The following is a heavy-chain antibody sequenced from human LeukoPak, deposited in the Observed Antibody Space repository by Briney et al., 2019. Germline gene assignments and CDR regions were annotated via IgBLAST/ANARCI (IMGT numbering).Heavy chain of an antibody. Sequence: GSLRLSCAASGLTFSGYWMHWARQAPGKGLVWVSRINSDGSSTSYADSVKGRFTISRDNAKNTLYLQMNSLRAEDTAVYYCARGMGSSSSSIDYWGQGTLVTVSS. CDR3: ARGMGSSSSSIDY. J-gene: IGHJ4*02. CDR1: GLTFSGYW. V-gene: IGHV3-74*01. D-gene: IGHD6-13*01. CDR2: INSDGSST.